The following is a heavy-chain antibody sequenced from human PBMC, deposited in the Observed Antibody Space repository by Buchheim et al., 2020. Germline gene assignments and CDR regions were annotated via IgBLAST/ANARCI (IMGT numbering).Heavy chain of an antibody. J-gene: IGHJ4*02. Sequence: CTVSGGSINSQYWSWIRQPPGKALEWMGYIFDSGSTRYSPSLESRVTFSLDTSKSQFSLRLSSVTAADTAVYYCARYVRSGNYMFDSWGQGAL. V-gene: IGHV4-59*11. D-gene: IGHD3-10*01. CDR2: IFDSGST. CDR1: GGSINSQY. CDR3: ARYVRSGNYMFDS.